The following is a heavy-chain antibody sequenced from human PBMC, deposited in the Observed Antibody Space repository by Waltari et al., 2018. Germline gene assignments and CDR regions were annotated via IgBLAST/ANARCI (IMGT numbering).Heavy chain of an antibody. CDR2: MNPNSGNT. CDR3: ARGMETLAALYGMDV. CDR1: SYTFTSHD. D-gene: IGHD6-6*01. V-gene: IGHV1-8*03. Sequence: QVQLEHSGAEAKKPGASVKVSCKASSYTFTSHDYNWVHKATGQGLEWMGWMNPNSGNTGYAQKFQGRVTITRNTTISTAYMELSSLRSEDTAVYYCARGMETLAALYGMDVWGQGTTVTVSS. J-gene: IGHJ6*02.